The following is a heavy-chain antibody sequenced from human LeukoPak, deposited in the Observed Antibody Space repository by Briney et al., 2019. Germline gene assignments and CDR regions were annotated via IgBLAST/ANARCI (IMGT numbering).Heavy chain of an antibody. CDR1: GFTFGSYA. J-gene: IGHJ4*02. D-gene: IGHD6-19*01. CDR3: ARGGPSVVQKKHSSGWTSFDY. CDR2: ISYDGSNK. Sequence: GRSLRLSCAASGFTFGSYAMHWVRQAPGKGLEWVAVISYDGSNKYYADSVKGRFTISRDNSKNTLYLQMNSLRAEDTAVYYCARGGPSVVQKKHSSGWTSFDYWGQGTLVTVSS. V-gene: IGHV3-30*04.